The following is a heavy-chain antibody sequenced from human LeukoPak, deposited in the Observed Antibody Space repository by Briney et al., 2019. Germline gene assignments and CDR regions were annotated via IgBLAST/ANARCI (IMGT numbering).Heavy chain of an antibody. CDR3: AKDFEDTALFKS. CDR2: IGVYNGDT. D-gene: IGHD5-18*01. CDR1: GYTFTGYY. Sequence: ASVKVSCKASGYTFTGYYMHWVRQAPGQGLEWMGWIGVYNGDTNYAQKFQGRVTMTADTSTTTAYLELGGLRSDDTAVYYCAKDFEDTALFKSWGQGTLVTVSS. V-gene: IGHV1-18*04. J-gene: IGHJ5*02.